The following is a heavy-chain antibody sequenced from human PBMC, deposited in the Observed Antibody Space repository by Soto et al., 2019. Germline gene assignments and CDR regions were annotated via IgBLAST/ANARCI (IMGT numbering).Heavy chain of an antibody. CDR1: GGSISSGGYS. V-gene: IGHV4-30-2*01. CDR2: IYHSGST. Sequence: SETLSLTCAVSGGSISSGGYSWSWIRQPPGKGLEWIGYIYHSGSTYYNPSLKSRVTISVDRSKNQFSLKLSSVTAADTAVYYCARAWEYYYDSSGPRGDGWFDPWGQGTLVTVSS. J-gene: IGHJ5*02. D-gene: IGHD3-22*01. CDR3: ARAWEYYYDSSGPRGDGWFDP.